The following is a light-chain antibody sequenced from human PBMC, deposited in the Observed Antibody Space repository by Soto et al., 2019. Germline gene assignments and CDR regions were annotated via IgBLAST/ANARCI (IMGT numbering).Light chain of an antibody. J-gene: IGKJ1*01. CDR2: GAS. CDR3: QQYGSSPET. CDR1: QSVYNTY. V-gene: IGKV3-20*01. Sequence: EIVLTQSPGTLSLSPGERATLSCTASQSVYNTYLAWYQQKPGQAPRLLIYGASNRATGIPDRFSGSGFGTDFTLTINRLEPEDFAVYFCQQYGSSPETFGQGTKVEIK.